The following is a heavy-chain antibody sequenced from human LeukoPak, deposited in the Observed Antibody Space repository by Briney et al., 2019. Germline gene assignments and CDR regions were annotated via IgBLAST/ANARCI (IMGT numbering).Heavy chain of an antibody. CDR1: GFTFRTYW. D-gene: IGHD4-17*01. CDR2: INQGGSET. J-gene: IGHJ4*02. Sequence: PGGSLRLSCAASGFTFRTYWMSWVRQAPGKGLEWVASINQGGSETYYVESVKGRFTISRDNAMNSFFLQMNSLRAEDTAVYYCARDQYGDYSVDYWGQGTLVTVSS. V-gene: IGHV3-7*03. CDR3: ARDQYGDYSVDY.